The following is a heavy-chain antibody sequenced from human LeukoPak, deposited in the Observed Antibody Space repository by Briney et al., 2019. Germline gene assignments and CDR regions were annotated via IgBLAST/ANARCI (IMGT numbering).Heavy chain of an antibody. J-gene: IGHJ5*02. CDR1: TFSMSPYE. V-gene: IGHV3-48*03. D-gene: IGHD4/OR15-4a*01. CDR2: ISSGEAAI. CDR3: ARDSPLTNSNWFDP. Sequence: GGSLRLSCSASTFSMSPYEMSWVRQAPGKGPEWISYISSGEAAIHYADSVKGRFTISRDNAKNSLHLEMNDLRAEDTAVYYCARDSPLTNSNWFDPWGQGTLVTVSS.